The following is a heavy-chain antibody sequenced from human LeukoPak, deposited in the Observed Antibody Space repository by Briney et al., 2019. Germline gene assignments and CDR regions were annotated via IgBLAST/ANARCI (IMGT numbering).Heavy chain of an antibody. CDR1: GFTFSSYA. D-gene: IGHD3-22*01. CDR2: ISSSGSTV. CDR3: ASSGTMIVVGHFDY. Sequence: GGSLRLSCAASGFTFSSYAMNWVRQAPGKGLEWVSYISSSGSTVYYADSVKGRLTISRDNAEKSLYVQMNSLRDEDTAVYYCASSGTMIVVGHFDYWGQGTLVTVSS. J-gene: IGHJ4*02. V-gene: IGHV3-48*02.